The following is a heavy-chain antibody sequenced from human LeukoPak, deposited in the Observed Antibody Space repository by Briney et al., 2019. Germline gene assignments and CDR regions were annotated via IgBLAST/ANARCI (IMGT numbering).Heavy chain of an antibody. CDR2: IYYSGST. D-gene: IGHD3-9*01. CDR3: ARGTAERGTAYFDWLPYGCYFDY. Sequence: SETLSLTCTVSGGSISSGGYYWSWIRQHPGKGLEWIGYIYYSGSTYYNPSLKSRVAISVDTSKDQFSLKLSSVTAADTAVYYCARGTAERGTAYFDWLPYGCYFDYWGQGTLVTVSS. CDR1: GGSISSGGYY. V-gene: IGHV4-31*03. J-gene: IGHJ4*02.